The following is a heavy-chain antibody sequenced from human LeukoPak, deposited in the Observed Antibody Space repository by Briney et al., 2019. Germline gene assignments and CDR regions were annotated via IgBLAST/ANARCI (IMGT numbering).Heavy chain of an antibody. CDR2: IYYSGST. Sequence: SGTLSLTCTVSGGSISSYYWSWIRQPPGKGLEWIGYIYYSGSTNYNPSLKSRVTISVDTSKNQFSLKLSSVTAADTAVYYCARVNYIPYAFDIWGQGTMVTVSS. CDR3: ARVNYIPYAFDI. J-gene: IGHJ3*02. V-gene: IGHV4-59*01. D-gene: IGHD4-4*01. CDR1: GGSISSYY.